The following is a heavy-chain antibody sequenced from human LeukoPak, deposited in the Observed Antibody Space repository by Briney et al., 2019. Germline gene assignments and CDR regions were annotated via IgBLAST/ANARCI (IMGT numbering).Heavy chain of an antibody. CDR2: IYYSDST. Sequence: SETLSLTCTVSGGSISSSSYDWGWIRQPPGKGLEWMGSIYYSDSTYYNPSPKRRVTLSVATSKHQFSLKLSSVTAADTAVYYCASCNAKPSLTHFDYWGQGTLVTVSS. J-gene: IGHJ4*02. CDR3: ASCNAKPSLTHFDY. V-gene: IGHV4-39*01. D-gene: IGHD2/OR15-2a*01. CDR1: GGSISSSSYD.